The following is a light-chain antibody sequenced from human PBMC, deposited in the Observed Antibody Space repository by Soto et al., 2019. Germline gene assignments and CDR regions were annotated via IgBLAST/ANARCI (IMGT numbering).Light chain of an antibody. V-gene: IGLV7-46*01. Sequence: QAVVTQEPSLTVSPGGTVTLTCGSSTGVVTSGHYPYWVQQKPGQVPRTLIYDTSNKHSWTPGRFSGPLLGGKAALTLSGAQSDDEADYYCLLSYDGARFVLFGGGTQVTVL. J-gene: IGLJ2*01. CDR1: TGVVTSGHY. CDR2: DTS. CDR3: LLSYDGARFVL.